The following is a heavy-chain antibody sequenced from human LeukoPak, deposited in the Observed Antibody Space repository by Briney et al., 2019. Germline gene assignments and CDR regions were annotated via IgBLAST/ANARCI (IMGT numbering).Heavy chain of an antibody. CDR2: IYTSGST. D-gene: IGHD1-7*01. V-gene: IGHV4-61*02. CDR3: ARGAAHRYNWNYEDY. CDR1: GGSISSGSYY. Sequence: ASETPSLTCTVSGGSISSGSYYWSWIRQPAGKGLEWIGRIYTSGSTNYNPSLKSRVTISVDTSKNQFSLKLSSVTAADTAVYYCARGAAHRYNWNYEDYRGQGTLVTVSS. J-gene: IGHJ4*02.